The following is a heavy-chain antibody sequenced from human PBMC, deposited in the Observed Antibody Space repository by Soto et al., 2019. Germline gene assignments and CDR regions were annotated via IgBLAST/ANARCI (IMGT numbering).Heavy chain of an antibody. J-gene: IGHJ4*02. CDR3: EKDANWEDHY. CDR1: GFTFSNYA. CDR2: ISGSGGIT. Sequence: EVQLLEFGGGLVQPGGSLRLSCAASGFTFSNYAMTWVRQAPGKGLEWVSFISGSGGITYYADSVKGRFTISRDNSKNTLYLQMHSLRAEDTAIYYCEKDANWEDHYWGQGTLVTVSS. D-gene: IGHD1-1*01. V-gene: IGHV3-23*01.